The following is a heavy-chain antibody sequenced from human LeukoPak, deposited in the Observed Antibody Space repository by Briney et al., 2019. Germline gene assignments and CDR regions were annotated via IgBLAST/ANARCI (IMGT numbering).Heavy chain of an antibody. Sequence: GGSLRLSCAASGFTFNSYYMNWVRQAPGKGLEWVSYISSSSSTIYYADSVKGRFTISRDNAKNSLYLQMNSLRAEDTAVYYCASYCSSTSCYYGNYGMDVWGQGTTVTVSS. CDR2: ISSSSSTI. V-gene: IGHV3-48*01. D-gene: IGHD2-2*01. CDR3: ASYCSSTSCYYGNYGMDV. J-gene: IGHJ6*02. CDR1: GFTFNSYY.